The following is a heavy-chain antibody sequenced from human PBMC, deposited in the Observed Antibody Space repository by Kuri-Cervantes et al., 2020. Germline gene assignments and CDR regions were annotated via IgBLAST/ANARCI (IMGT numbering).Heavy chain of an antibody. J-gene: IGHJ4*02. CDR1: GFIFSDYG. CDR3: ARDRKWGYESQEF. CDR2: ISYDGSEK. V-gene: IGHV3-30*03. Sequence: GESLKISCAASGFIFSDYGMHWVRQAPGKGLEWVAVISYDGSEKYYADSVKGRFTISRDNSKNTLDLQMNSLRAEDTAVYYCARDRKWGYESQEFWGRGTLVTVSS. D-gene: IGHD5-12*01.